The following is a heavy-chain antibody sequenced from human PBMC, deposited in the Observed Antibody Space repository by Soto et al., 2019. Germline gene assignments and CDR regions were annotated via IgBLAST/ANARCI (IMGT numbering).Heavy chain of an antibody. CDR2: IIPICGTA. V-gene: IGHV1-69*06. J-gene: IGHJ6*02. D-gene: IGHD3-10*01. CDR1: GGTFSSYA. Sequence: QVQLVQSGAEVKKPGSSVKVSCKASGGTFSSYAISWVRQAPGQGLEWMGGIIPICGTANYAQKFQGRVIVTADKPTSTAYMGLSSVGSEVTAMYNCAREDRYYGSGSYTFYFGMDVWGHGTTVT. CDR3: AREDRYYGSGSYTFYFGMDV.